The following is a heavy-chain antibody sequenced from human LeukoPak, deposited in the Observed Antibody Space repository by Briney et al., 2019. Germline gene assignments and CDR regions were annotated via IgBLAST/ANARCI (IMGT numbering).Heavy chain of an antibody. D-gene: IGHD3-22*01. CDR3: ARAPADSSGYYSEYFDY. J-gene: IGHJ4*02. V-gene: IGHV3-30*03. CDR1: GFTFSSYG. Sequence: GGSLRLSCAASGFTFSSYGMHWVRQAPGKGLEWVAVISYDGSNKYYADSVKGRFTISRDNSKNTLYLQMNSLRAEDTAVYYCARAPADSSGYYSEYFDYWGQGTLVTVSS. CDR2: ISYDGSNK.